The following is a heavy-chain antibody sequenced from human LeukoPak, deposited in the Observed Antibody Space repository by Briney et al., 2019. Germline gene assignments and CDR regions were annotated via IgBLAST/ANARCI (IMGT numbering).Heavy chain of an antibody. V-gene: IGHV1-69*13. J-gene: IGHJ5*02. Sequence: ASVTVSCKASGGTFSSYAISWVRQAPGQGLEWMGGIIPIFGTANYAQKFQGRVTITADESTSTAYMELSSLRSEDTAVYYCARDALKNTRWYSSWFDPWGQGTLVTVSS. D-gene: IGHD6-13*01. CDR3: ARDALKNTRWYSSWFDP. CDR1: GGTFSSYA. CDR2: IIPIFGTA.